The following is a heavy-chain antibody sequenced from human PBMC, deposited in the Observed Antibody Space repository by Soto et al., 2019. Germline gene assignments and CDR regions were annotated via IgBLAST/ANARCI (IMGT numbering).Heavy chain of an antibody. CDR2: ISGSGGST. CDR3: AKDLVVGSAFDI. CDR1: GFTFSSYA. J-gene: IGHJ3*02. D-gene: IGHD2-15*01. Sequence: GGSLRLSCAASGFTFSSYAMSWVRQAPGKGLEWVSAISGSGGSTYSADSVKGRFTISRDNSKNTLYLQMNSLRAEDTAVYYCAKDLVVGSAFDIWGQGTMVTVS. V-gene: IGHV3-23*01.